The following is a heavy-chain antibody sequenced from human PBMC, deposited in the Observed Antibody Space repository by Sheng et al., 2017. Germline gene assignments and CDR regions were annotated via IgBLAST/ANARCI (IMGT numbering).Heavy chain of an antibody. CDR3: AKDQYGYSSGWQPGA. V-gene: IGHV3-30*02. Sequence: QVQLVESGGDVVQPGGSLRVSCAASGFTFSSYGLHWVRQAPGKGLEWVAFIRYDGRDKYYADSVKGRFTISRDNVKKTVYLQMNSLRVEDMATYYCAKDQYGYSSGWQPGAWGQGTLVTVSS. D-gene: IGHD6-19*01. CDR1: GFTFSSYG. J-gene: IGHJ5*02. CDR2: IRYDGRDK.